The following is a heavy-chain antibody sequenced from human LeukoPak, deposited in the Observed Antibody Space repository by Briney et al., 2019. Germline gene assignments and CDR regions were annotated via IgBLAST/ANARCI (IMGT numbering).Heavy chain of an antibody. J-gene: IGHJ3*02. CDR3: ARFTTADAFDI. Sequence: GGTLRLSCAASGFTFSSYGMSWVRQAPGKGLEWVSAISGSGGSTYYADSVKGRFTISRDNSKNTLYLQMNSLRAEDTAVYYCARFTTADAFDIWGQGTMVTVSS. D-gene: IGHD3-22*01. CDR2: ISGSGGST. V-gene: IGHV3-23*01. CDR1: GFTFSSYG.